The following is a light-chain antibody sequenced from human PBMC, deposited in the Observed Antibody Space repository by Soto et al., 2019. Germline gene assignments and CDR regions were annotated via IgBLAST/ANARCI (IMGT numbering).Light chain of an antibody. Sequence: QSALTQPASVSGSPGQSITISCTGTSSDVGGYNYVSWSQQHPGKAPQLMVYEVSNRPSGVPDRFSASKSGNTASLTVSGLQAEDEADYYCSSFVAGNNYWVFGGGTKLTVL. V-gene: IGLV2-8*01. CDR2: EVS. J-gene: IGLJ3*02. CDR3: SSFVAGNNYWV. CDR1: SSDVGGYNY.